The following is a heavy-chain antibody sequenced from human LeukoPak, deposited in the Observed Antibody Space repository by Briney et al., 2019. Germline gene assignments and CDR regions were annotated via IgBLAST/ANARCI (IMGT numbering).Heavy chain of an antibody. CDR2: MNPDGSEI. Sequence: GGSLRLSCTASGFSFSGSWMSWVRHLPGKGLEWLADMNPDGSEIEYVDTVKGRFTISRNNAKNSLFLQKDGLRAEGTAVDYCARDARNGALDIWGQGTLVTASS. D-gene: IGHD6-6*01. V-gene: IGHV3-7*01. CDR1: GFSFSGSW. CDR3: ARDARNGALDI. J-gene: IGHJ3*02.